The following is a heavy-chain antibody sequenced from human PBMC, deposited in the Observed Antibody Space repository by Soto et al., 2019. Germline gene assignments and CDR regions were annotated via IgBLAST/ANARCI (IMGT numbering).Heavy chain of an antibody. CDR2: INTVNGNT. Sequence: QVQLVQSGAEVKKPGASVKVSCKASGYNFTMYATIWVRQAPGQRPEWMGWINTVNGNTKYSPKLQGRVTITRDTSASTAYMELRSLKSEDTAVYYCARGERLYYAYYGMDVWGQGSTVTVSS. CDR3: ARGERLYYAYYGMDV. J-gene: IGHJ6*02. D-gene: IGHD2-21*01. CDR1: GYNFTMYA. V-gene: IGHV1-3*04.